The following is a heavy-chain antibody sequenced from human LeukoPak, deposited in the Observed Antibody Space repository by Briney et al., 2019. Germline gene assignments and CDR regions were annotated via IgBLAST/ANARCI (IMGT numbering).Heavy chain of an antibody. CDR1: GGSISSHY. J-gene: IGHJ3*02. Sequence: PSETLSLTCTVSGGSISSHYWSWIRQPPGQGLEWIGYIYYSGSTKYNPSLQSRVTISLDRSENNFSLKLTSVTAADTAVYYCARLLDNDSSGYPDTFDMWGQGTVVTVSS. D-gene: IGHD6-25*01. CDR3: ARLLDNDSSGYPDTFDM. CDR2: IYYSGST. V-gene: IGHV4-59*11.